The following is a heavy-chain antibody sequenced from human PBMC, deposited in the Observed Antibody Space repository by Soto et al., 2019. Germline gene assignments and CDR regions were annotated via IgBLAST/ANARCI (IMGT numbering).Heavy chain of an antibody. D-gene: IGHD6-13*01. J-gene: IGHJ5*02. Sequence: ASVKVSCKASGYTFTGYYMHWVRQAPGQGLEWMGWINPNSGGTNYAQKFQGRVTMTRDTSISTAYMELSRLRSDDTAVYYCFSGIAAAGPSWGVSNRFDPWGQGTLVTSPQ. CDR1: GYTFTGYY. V-gene: IGHV1-2*02. CDR2: INPNSGGT. CDR3: FSGIAAAGPSWGVSNRFDP.